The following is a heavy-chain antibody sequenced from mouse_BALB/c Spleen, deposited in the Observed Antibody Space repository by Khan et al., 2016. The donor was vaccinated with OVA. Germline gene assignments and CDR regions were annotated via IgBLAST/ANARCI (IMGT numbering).Heavy chain of an antibody. CDR1: GYTFTNYG. CDR2: INTYTGEP. CDR3: ARVGNYWYFDV. V-gene: IGHV9-3-1*01. J-gene: IGHJ1*01. Sequence: QIQLVQSGPELKKPGETVKISCKASGYTFTNYGMNWVKQAPGKGLKWMGWINTYTGEPTYGDDLKGRFAFSLETSASTAYLQINNLHNEDPATYFCARVGNYWYFDVWGAGTTVTVSS. D-gene: IGHD2-1*01.